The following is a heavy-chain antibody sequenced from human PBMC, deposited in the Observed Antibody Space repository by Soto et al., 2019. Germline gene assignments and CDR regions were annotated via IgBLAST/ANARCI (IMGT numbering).Heavy chain of an antibody. CDR1: GGSISSSSYY. CDR2: IYYGVST. J-gene: IGHJ4*02. Sequence: PSETLSLTCTVSGGSISSSSYYWGWIRQPPGKGLEWIGSIYYGVSTYYNPSLKSRVTISVDTSKNQFSLKLSSVTAADTAVYHCASSNLGNYYIDYWGQGTLVTVSS. D-gene: IGHD1-1*01. CDR3: ASSNLGNYYIDY. V-gene: IGHV4-39*01.